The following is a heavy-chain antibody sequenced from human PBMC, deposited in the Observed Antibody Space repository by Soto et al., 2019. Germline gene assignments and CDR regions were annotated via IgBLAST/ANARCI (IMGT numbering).Heavy chain of an antibody. CDR2: ISVGGGSI. V-gene: IGHV3-48*02. CDR3: VRDDKWAFDI. CDR1: GFTFSSYA. D-gene: IGHD1-26*01. Sequence: EAHLVESGGGLVQPGRSRRLSCAASGFTFSSYAFNWVRQAPGKGLEWISYISVGGGSIFYADSVKGRFTISRDDAQNSLYLQMNTLGDEDTAIYFCVRDDKWAFDIWGQGTTVIVSS. J-gene: IGHJ3*02.